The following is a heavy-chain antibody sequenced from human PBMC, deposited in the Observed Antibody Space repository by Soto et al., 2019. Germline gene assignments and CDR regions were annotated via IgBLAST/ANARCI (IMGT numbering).Heavy chain of an antibody. D-gene: IGHD3-22*01. CDR3: ARGAPYYDSSGSFPGPFGY. J-gene: IGHJ4*02. CDR2: IYYSGST. V-gene: IGHV4-31*03. CDR1: GGSISSGGYY. Sequence: SETLSLTCTVSGGSISSGGYYWSCIRQHPGKGLEWIGYIYYSGSTYYNPSLKSRVTISVDTSKNQFSLKLSSVTAADTAVYYCARGAPYYDSSGSFPGPFGYWGQGTLVTVSS.